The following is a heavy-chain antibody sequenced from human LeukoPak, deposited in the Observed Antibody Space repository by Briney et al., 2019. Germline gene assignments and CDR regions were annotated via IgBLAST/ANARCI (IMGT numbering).Heavy chain of an antibody. CDR2: ISGSGGRT. CDR1: GFTFSSYG. V-gene: IGHV3-23*01. Sequence: PGGSLRLSCAASGFTFSSYGMSWVRQAPGKGLEWASGISGSGGRTYYADSVKGRFTISRDNSKNTLYLQMNSLRVDDTAVYYCAKDLWFGEFAPDYWGQGALVTVSS. D-gene: IGHD3-10*01. CDR3: AKDLWFGEFAPDY. J-gene: IGHJ4*02.